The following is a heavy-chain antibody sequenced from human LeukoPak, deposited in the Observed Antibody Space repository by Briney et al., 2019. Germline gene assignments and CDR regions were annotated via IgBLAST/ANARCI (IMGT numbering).Heavy chain of an antibody. D-gene: IGHD6-13*01. CDR2: ISNSGSTI. Sequence: GGSLRLSCAASGFTFSSFEINWVRQAPGKGLEWIAYISNSGSTIYYADSVKGRFTISRDNAKHSLYLQMDSLRAEDTAVYYCARDPGSTWRAFDFWGQGTMVTVSS. V-gene: IGHV3-48*03. J-gene: IGHJ3*01. CDR1: GFTFSSFE. CDR3: ARDPGSTWRAFDF.